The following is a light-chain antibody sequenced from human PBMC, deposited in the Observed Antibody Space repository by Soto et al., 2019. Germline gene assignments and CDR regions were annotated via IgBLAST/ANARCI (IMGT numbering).Light chain of an antibody. CDR3: SSYTSNITPYV. V-gene: IGLV2-14*01. CDR1: SSDVGGYNF. CDR2: HVT. Sequence: QSLLTQPASMSGSPGQSITISCTGTSSDVGGYNFVSWYQQHPGKAPKLMIYHVTNRPSGVSSRFSGSKSGNTASLTISGLQAEDEADYYCSSYTSNITPYVFGTGTKVTVL. J-gene: IGLJ1*01.